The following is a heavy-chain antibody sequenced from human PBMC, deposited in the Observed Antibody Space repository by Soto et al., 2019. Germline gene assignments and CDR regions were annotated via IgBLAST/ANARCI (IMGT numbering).Heavy chain of an antibody. CDR3: ARDMAYATTLFDF. CDR1: GFLFNSYA. J-gene: IGHJ4*02. V-gene: IGHV3-21*01. Sequence: PGGSLRLSCAASGFLFNSYAINWVRQAPGQGLEWVASIGSTGDYIHYADAVKGRFTISRDNTRKALYLQMTKVRAGDTAVYYCARDMAYATTLFDFWGQGTQVTAPQ. CDR2: IGSTGDYI. D-gene: IGHD2-2*01.